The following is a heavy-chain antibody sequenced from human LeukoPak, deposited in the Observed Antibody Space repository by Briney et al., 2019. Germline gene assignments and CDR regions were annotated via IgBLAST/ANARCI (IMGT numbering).Heavy chain of an antibody. CDR1: GGSISSSSYY. CDR2: IYYSGST. D-gene: IGHD3-3*01. J-gene: IGHJ4*02. Sequence: SETLSLTCTVSGGSISSSSYYWGWIRQPPGKGLEWIGSIYYSGSTYYTPSLKSRVTISVDTSKNQFSLKLSSVTAADTAVYYCARGVTIFGVATGHFDYWGQGTLVTVSS. V-gene: IGHV4-39*07. CDR3: ARGVTIFGVATGHFDY.